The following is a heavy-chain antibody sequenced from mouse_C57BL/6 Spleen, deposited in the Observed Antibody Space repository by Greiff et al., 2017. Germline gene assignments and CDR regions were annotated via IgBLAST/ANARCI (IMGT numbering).Heavy chain of an antibody. CDR1: GYTFTSYW. CDR3: ARPYGSSPLYFDY. Sequence: QVQLQQPGAELVRPGASVKLSCKASGYTFTSYWMHWVKQRPGQGLEWIGEIDPSDSYTNYNQKFKGKSTLTVDKSSSTAYMQLSSLTSEDSAVYYCARPYGSSPLYFDYWGQGTTLTVSS. CDR2: IDPSDSYT. V-gene: IGHV1-69*01. D-gene: IGHD1-1*01. J-gene: IGHJ2*01.